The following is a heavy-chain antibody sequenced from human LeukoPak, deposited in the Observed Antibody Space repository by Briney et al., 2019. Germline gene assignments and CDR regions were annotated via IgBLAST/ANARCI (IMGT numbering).Heavy chain of an antibody. V-gene: IGHV3-74*01. CDR3: ARGSGWYGY. CDR1: GFTFSSYW. CDR2: INSDGGST. Sequence: GGSLRLSCAAAGFTFSSYWMHWVRQAPGKGLVGVSRINSDGGSTTYADSVKGRFTISRDNAKNTLYLQMNSLRAEDTAVYYCARGSGWYGYWGQGTLVTVSS. J-gene: IGHJ4*02. D-gene: IGHD6-19*01.